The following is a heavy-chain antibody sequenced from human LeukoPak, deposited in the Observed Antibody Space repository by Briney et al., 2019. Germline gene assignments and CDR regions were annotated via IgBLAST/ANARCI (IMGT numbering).Heavy chain of an antibody. D-gene: IGHD4-17*01. CDR2: IYYSGST. V-gene: IGHV4-61*01. CDR3: ANADGDYGFDP. J-gene: IGHJ5*02. CDR1: GGSINTPNYY. Sequence: SETLSLTCTVSGGSINTPNYYWGWIRQTPGKGLEWIGYIYYSGSTNYNPSLKSRVTISVDTSKNQFSLKLSSVTAADTAVYYCANADGDYGFDPWGQGTLATVSS.